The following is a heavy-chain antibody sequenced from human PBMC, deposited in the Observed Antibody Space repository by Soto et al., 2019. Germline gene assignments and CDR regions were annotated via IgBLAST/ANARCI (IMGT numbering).Heavy chain of an antibody. CDR2: ISAYNGNT. CDR3: ARGAHCTNRVCYSEPHAFDI. V-gene: IGHV1-18*04. CDR1: GYTFTSYG. Sequence: QVQLVQSGAEVKKPGASVKVSCKASGYTFTSYGFTWVRQAPGQGLEWMGWISAYNGNTNYAQKLQGRGTMTTDTSTSTAYMELRSLRSDDSAVYYCARGAHCTNRVCYSEPHAFDIWGQGTKGTGSS. J-gene: IGHJ3*02. D-gene: IGHD2-8*01.